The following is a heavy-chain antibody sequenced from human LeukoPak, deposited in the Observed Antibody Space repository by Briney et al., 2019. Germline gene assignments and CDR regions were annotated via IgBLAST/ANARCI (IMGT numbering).Heavy chain of an antibody. Sequence: GASVKVSCKASGYTFTGYYMHWVRQAPGQGLEWMGWINPNSGGTNYAQKFQGRVTMTRDTSISTAYMELSRLRSDDTAVYYCARDVGYCSSTSCYLFDYWGQGTLVTVSS. D-gene: IGHD2-2*03. CDR1: GYTFTGYY. J-gene: IGHJ4*02. CDR3: ARDVGYCSSTSCYLFDY. CDR2: INPNSGGT. V-gene: IGHV1-2*02.